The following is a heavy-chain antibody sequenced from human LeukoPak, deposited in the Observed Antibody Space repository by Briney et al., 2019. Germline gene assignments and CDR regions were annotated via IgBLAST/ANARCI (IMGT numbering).Heavy chain of an antibody. CDR2: IHYTGST. CDR3: ARGGYYGSGNDFRFDP. CDR1: GYSISSGYY. D-gene: IGHD3-10*01. Sequence: PSETLSLTCTVSGYSISSGYYWSWIRQPPGKGLECIGYIHYTGSTNYNPSLKSRVTISVDTSKSQFSLKLSSVTAADTAIYYCARGGYYGSGNDFRFDPWGQGTLVTVSS. V-gene: IGHV4-61*01. J-gene: IGHJ5*02.